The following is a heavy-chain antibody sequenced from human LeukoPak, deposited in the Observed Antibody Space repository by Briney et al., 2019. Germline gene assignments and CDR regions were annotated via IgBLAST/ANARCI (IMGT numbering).Heavy chain of an antibody. Sequence: SSETLSLTCAVYGGSFSGYYWSWIRQSPGKGLEWIGEINHSGSTNYNPSLKSRVTISVDTSKNQFSLKLSSVTAADTAVYYCARGRRLFWSGYFDYWGQGTLVTVSS. CDR3: ARGRRLFWSGYFDY. CDR2: INHSGST. J-gene: IGHJ4*02. V-gene: IGHV4-34*01. D-gene: IGHD3-3*01. CDR1: GGSFSGYY.